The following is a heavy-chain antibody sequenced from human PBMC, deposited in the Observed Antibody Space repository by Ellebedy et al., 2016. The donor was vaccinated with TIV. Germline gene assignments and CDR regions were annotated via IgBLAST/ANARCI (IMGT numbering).Heavy chain of an antibody. J-gene: IGHJ4*02. V-gene: IGHV3-33*08. Sequence: GESLKISCAASGFTFSSHGMHWVRQAPGKGLEWVAVISYDGSNKYYADSVKGRFTISRDSSKNTLYLQMNSLRSEDSAVYYCMRRWSWGQGTLVTVSS. CDR1: GFTFSSHG. CDR2: ISYDGSNK. D-gene: IGHD4-23*01. CDR3: MRRWS.